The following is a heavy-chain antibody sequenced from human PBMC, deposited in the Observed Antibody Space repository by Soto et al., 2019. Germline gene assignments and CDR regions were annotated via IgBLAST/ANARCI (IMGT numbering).Heavy chain of an antibody. V-gene: IGHV3-23*01. Sequence: PGGSLRLSCAASGLTFSSHAMSWVRQAPGKGLEWVSVISNSGGAIHYANSVKGRFTISRDNSKNTLYLQMNSLRAEDTAVYYCAKFHGVTMVRVIFDYWGQGTLVTVSS. CDR1: GLTFSSHA. J-gene: IGHJ4*02. D-gene: IGHD3-10*01. CDR2: ISNSGGAI. CDR3: AKFHGVTMVRVIFDY.